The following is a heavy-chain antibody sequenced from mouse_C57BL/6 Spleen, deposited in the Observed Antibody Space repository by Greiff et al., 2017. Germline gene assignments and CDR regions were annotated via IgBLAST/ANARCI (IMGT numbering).Heavy chain of an antibody. CDR3: AGGGYGSSYFDY. D-gene: IGHD1-1*01. J-gene: IGHJ2*01. Sequence: QVQLQQSGAELARPGASVKLSCKASGYTFTSYGISWVKQRTGQGLEWIGEIYPRSGNTYYNEKFKGKATLTADKSSSTAYMELRSLTSEDSAVYFCAGGGYGSSYFDYWGQGTTLTVSS. CDR2: IYPRSGNT. V-gene: IGHV1-81*01. CDR1: GYTFTSYG.